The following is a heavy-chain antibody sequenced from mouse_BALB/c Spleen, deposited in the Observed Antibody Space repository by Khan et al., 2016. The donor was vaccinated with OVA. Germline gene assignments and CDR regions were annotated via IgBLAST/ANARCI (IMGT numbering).Heavy chain of an antibody. CDR2: IDPFSGGI. J-gene: IGHJ3*01. CDR1: GYSFTSYY. D-gene: IGHD2-2*01. V-gene: IGHV1-31*01. Sequence: VRLQQSGPELMKPGASVKISCKASGYSFTSYYIHWIMPSHGKSLEWIGYIDPFSGGITYNQKFKGKATLTVDKSSSTAYIYFSNLTSEDFSVYYCTRQGYVAWFTYWGQGTLVTVSA. CDR3: TRQGYVAWFTY.